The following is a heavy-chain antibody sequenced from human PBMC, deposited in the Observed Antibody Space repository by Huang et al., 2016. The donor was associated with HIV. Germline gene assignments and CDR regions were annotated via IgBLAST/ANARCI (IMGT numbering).Heavy chain of an antibody. CDR3: ARGHDFYYDKTGYSFDY. Sequence: QVQLQQSGPGLLKPSQTLSLTCAISGDSVSANSFTWNWIRQSPSGALEWLGRTYFRSKWYNDYAESWKSRITIDTDISKNHFSLQLGSVVPEDTAVYFCARGHDFYYDKTGYSFDYWGQGSLVTVST. CDR1: GDSVSANSFT. J-gene: IGHJ4*02. V-gene: IGHV6-1*01. D-gene: IGHD3-9*01. CDR2: TYFRSKWYN.